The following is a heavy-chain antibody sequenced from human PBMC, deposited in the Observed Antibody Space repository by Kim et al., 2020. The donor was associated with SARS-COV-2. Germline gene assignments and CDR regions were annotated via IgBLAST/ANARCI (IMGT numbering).Heavy chain of an antibody. D-gene: IGHD2-21*01. Sequence: GGSLRLSCVVSGFTFDNHAIHWVRQVPGKGLEWVSGISWNSALIGYADSVKGRFTISRDNAKNSLYLQMNGLRPEDTALYYCAKESMNDWYFDYWGQGT. CDR3: AKESMNDWYFDY. CDR1: GFTFDNHA. J-gene: IGHJ4*02. CDR2: ISWNSALI. V-gene: IGHV3-9*01.